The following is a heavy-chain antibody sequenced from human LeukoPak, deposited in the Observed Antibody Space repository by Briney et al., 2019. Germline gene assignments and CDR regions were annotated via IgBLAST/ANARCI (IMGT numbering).Heavy chain of an antibody. Sequence: SETLSLTCTVSGGSISSSSYYWGWIRQPPGKGLEWIGEINHSGSTNYNPSLKSRVTMSVDTSKNQFSLKLSSVTAADTAVYYCARHYGSGSYFRGGDWYFDLWGRGTLVTVSS. CDR3: ARHYGSGSYFRGGDWYFDL. J-gene: IGHJ2*01. V-gene: IGHV4-39*07. CDR1: GGSISSSSYY. CDR2: INHSGST. D-gene: IGHD3-10*01.